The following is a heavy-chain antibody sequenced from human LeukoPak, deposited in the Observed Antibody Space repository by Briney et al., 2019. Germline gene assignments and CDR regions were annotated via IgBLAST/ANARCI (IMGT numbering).Heavy chain of an antibody. CDR1: GFTFSSYG. CDR2: IRSKAYGGTT. Sequence: GGSLRLSCAASGFTFSSYGMTWVRQAPGKGLEWVGFIRSKAYGGTTEYAASVKGRFTISRDDSKSIAYLQMNSLKTEDTAVYYCTRDRSNDFWGTNLRMDYWGQGTLVTVSS. D-gene: IGHD3-3*01. V-gene: IGHV3-49*04. CDR3: TRDRSNDFWGTNLRMDY. J-gene: IGHJ4*02.